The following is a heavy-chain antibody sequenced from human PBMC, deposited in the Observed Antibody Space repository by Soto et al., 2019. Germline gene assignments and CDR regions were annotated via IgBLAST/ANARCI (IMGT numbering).Heavy chain of an antibody. CDR2: ISSNGGNT. Sequence: HPGGSLRLSCSASGFTFNTFAMHWVRQTPGKGLEFVSAISSNGGNTYYADSVKGRFAISRDNSKNTLYLQMYSLRPEDTALYYCVKEGYMRSDWYGQFDCWGQGTLVTVSS. CDR1: GFTFNTFA. V-gene: IGHV3-64D*06. D-gene: IGHD6-19*01. J-gene: IGHJ4*02. CDR3: VKEGYMRSDWYGQFDC.